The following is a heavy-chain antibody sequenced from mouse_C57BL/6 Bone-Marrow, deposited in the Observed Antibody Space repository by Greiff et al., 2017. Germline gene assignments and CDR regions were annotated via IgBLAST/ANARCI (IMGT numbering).Heavy chain of an antibody. CDR2: IRSKSSNYAT. CDR1: GFTFNPYA. CDR3: GRGYYGSRPSFAY. D-gene: IGHD1-1*01. Sequence: EVQGVESGGGLVQPKGSLKLSCAASGFTFNPYAMHWVRQAPGKGLEWVARIRSKSSNYATYYADSVKDRCTISRDESQSMLYVQMNILKTEDTALYFCGRGYYGSRPSFAYWGQGALVTVSA. V-gene: IGHV10-3*01. J-gene: IGHJ3*01.